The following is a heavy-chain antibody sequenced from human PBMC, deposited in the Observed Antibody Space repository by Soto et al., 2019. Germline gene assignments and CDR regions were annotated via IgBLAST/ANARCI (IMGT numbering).Heavy chain of an antibody. J-gene: IGHJ2*01. Sequence: EVQLVESGGGLVQPGGSLRLSCAASGFNFKNYSMNWVRQAPGKGLEWLSYIGTSSSFIYYADSVRGRFTISRDNAKNSLYLQMNSLRAEDTAVYYCARQYRSGGSCFWYFDLWGRGTLVTVSS. CDR2: IGTSSSFI. CDR3: ARQYRSGGSCFWYFDL. CDR1: GFNFKNYS. V-gene: IGHV3-48*01. D-gene: IGHD2-15*01.